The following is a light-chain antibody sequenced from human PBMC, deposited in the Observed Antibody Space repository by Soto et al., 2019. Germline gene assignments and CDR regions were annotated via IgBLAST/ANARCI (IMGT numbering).Light chain of an antibody. V-gene: IGKV3-11*01. CDR3: QQRSNWPHIT. CDR1: QSVSKY. Sequence: EIVLTQSPATLSLSPGERATLSCRASQSVSKYLAWYQQKPGQAPRLLIHDASNRATGIPARFSGSGSGTDFTLTISSLEPEDLGVYYCQQRSNWPHITFGGGTKVEIK. J-gene: IGKJ4*01. CDR2: DAS.